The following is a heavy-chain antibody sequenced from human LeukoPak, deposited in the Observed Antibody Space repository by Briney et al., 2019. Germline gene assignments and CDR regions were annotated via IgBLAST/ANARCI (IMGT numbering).Heavy chain of an antibody. CDR3: ARGRRRTKIVADY. D-gene: IGHD1-7*01. Sequence: SETLSLTCAVYGGSFSGYYWSWIRQPPGKGPEWIGEINHSGSTNYNPSLKSRVTISVDTSKNQSSLKLSSVTAADTAVYYCARGRRRTKIVADYWGQGTLVTVSS. CDR1: GGSFSGYY. J-gene: IGHJ4*02. CDR2: INHSGST. V-gene: IGHV4-34*01.